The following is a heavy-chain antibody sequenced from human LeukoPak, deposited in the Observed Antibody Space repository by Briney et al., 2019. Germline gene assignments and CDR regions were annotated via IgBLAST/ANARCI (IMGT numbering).Heavy chain of an antibody. CDR2: IVVGSGNT. CDR1: GFTFTSSA. CDR3: AAAPSYSSGWYHFDY. J-gene: IGHJ4*02. Sequence: AASVKVSCKASGFTFTSSAMQWVRQARGQRLEWIGWIVVGSGNTNYAQKFQERVTITRDMSTSTAYMELSSLRSEDTAVYYCAAAPSYSSGWYHFDYWGQGTLVTVSS. V-gene: IGHV1-58*02. D-gene: IGHD6-19*01.